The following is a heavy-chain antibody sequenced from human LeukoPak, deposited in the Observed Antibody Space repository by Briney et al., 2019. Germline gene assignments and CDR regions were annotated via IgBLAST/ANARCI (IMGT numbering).Heavy chain of an antibody. D-gene: IGHD4-17*01. CDR3: ARRQRGHWGDYREYFDY. V-gene: IGHV4-39*07. Sequence: PSETLSLTCTVSGGSISSSTYYWGWIRQSPGKGLEWIGNIYYSGNTYYNPSLKSRVTISVDTSKNQFSLKLSSVTAADTAVYYCARRQRGHWGDYREYFDYWGQGTLVTVSS. CDR1: GGSISSSTYY. J-gene: IGHJ4*02. CDR2: IYYSGNT.